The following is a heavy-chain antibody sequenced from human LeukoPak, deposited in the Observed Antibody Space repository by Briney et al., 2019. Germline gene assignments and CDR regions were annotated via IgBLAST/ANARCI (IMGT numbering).Heavy chain of an antibody. D-gene: IGHD6-19*01. CDR3: ARAVAGTNADFDY. J-gene: IGHJ4*02. CDR1: GGSISSSSYY. CDR2: IYYSGST. V-gene: IGHV4-39*07. Sequence: SETLSLTCTVSGGSISSSSYYWGWIRQPPGKGLEWIGSIYYSGSTYYNPSLKSRVTISVDKSKNQFSLKLTSVTAADTAVYYCARAVAGTNADFDYWGQGILVTVSS.